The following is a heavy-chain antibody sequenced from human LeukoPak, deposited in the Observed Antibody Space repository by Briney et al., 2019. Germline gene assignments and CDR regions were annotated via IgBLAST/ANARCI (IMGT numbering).Heavy chain of an antibody. CDR2: IRAKAYGGTA. Sequence: PGGSLRLSCSTSGFNFSDFPMAWVRQAPGKGLEWVGYIRAKAYGGTAEYGPSVKGRFFVSRDDAKGIAYLQMNSLKSEDTAVYYCTRGSGRFEYWGQGTLVSVSS. CDR1: GFNFSDFP. J-gene: IGHJ4*02. V-gene: IGHV3-49*04. D-gene: IGHD1-26*01. CDR3: TRGSGRFEY.